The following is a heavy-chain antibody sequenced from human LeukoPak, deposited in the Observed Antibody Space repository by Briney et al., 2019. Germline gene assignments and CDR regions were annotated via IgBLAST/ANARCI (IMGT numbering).Heavy chain of an antibody. J-gene: IGHJ5*02. V-gene: IGHV3-21*01. CDR3: ARGLNWNYGWFDP. CDR1: GITFSSYS. Sequence: GGSLRLSCAASGITFSSYSMNWVRQAPGKGLEWVSCISSSSSYIYYADSVKGRFTISRDNAKNSLYLQMNSLRAEDTAVYYCARGLNWNYGWFDPWGQGTLVTVSS. CDR2: ISSSSSYI. D-gene: IGHD1-7*01.